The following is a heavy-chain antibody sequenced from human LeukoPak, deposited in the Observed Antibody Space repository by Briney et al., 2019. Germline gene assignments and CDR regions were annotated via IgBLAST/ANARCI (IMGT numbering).Heavy chain of an antibody. Sequence: LVASVKVSCKASGYTFTSYAMNWVRQAPGQGLEWVGWINTNTGNPTYAQGFTGRFVFSLDTSVSTAYLQISSLKAEDTAVYYCARDDSSGWLNRYYYYYGMDVWGQGTTVTVSS. CDR1: GYTFTSYA. D-gene: IGHD6-19*01. J-gene: IGHJ6*02. CDR3: ARDDSSGWLNRYYYYYGMDV. CDR2: INTNTGNP. V-gene: IGHV7-4-1*02.